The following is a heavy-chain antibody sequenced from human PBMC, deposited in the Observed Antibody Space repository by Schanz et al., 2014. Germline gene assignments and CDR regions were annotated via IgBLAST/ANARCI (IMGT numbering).Heavy chain of an antibody. CDR1: GYTFPSYG. Sequence: QVQLVQSGAEVQKPGDSVTVSCKASGYTFPSYGISWVRQAPGQGLEWMGWINVYNGDTKFAKTFQDRVTLTTDTSTSTAYMELRSLRSDDTAVYYCARNIIATARAYDIWGQGTMVTVSS. CDR2: INVYNGDT. D-gene: IGHD6-13*01. J-gene: IGHJ3*02. CDR3: ARNIIATARAYDI. V-gene: IGHV1-18*04.